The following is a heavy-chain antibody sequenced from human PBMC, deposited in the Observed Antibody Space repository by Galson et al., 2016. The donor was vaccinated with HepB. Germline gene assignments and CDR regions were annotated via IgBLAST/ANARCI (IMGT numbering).Heavy chain of an antibody. CDR1: GFTFSTYA. V-gene: IGHV3-23*01. Sequence: SLRLSCAASGFTFSTYAMSWVRQAPGKGLEWVSGISGSGDTKFADSVKGRFTIFRDNSKNTLYLQMNSLRAEDTAVDYCARETLGGYYRSFDYWGQGTLVTVSS. J-gene: IGHJ4*02. D-gene: IGHD3-3*01. CDR3: ARETLGGYYRSFDY. CDR2: ISGSGDT.